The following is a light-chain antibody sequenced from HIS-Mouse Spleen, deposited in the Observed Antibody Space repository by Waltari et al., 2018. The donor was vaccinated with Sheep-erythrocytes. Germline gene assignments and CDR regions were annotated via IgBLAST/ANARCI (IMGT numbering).Light chain of an antibody. J-gene: IGLJ3*02. V-gene: IGLV3-10*01. CDR2: EDS. Sequence: SYELTQPPSVSVSPGQTARLTCSGDALPKKYACWYQQKPGQAPVLVIYEDSKRPSGIPERFSGSTSGTMATLTISGAQVEDEADYYCYSTDSSGNHWVFGGGTKLTVL. CDR3: YSTDSSGNHWV. CDR1: ALPKKY.